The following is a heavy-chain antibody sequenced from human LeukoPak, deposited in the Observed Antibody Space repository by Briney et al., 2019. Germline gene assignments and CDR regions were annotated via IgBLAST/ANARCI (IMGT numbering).Heavy chain of an antibody. J-gene: IGHJ1*01. CDR3: ARAYKDRSLAGKKEFFQH. D-gene: IGHD6-19*01. V-gene: IGHV3-9*01. Sequence: GGSLRLSCAASGFTFYNYAMNWVRQVPGKGLEWISLISWNSGTIGYADSVKGRFTISRDNANNFLYLQMNSLRAEDTALYYCARAYKDRSLAGKKEFFQHWGQGTLVTVSS. CDR1: GFTFYNYA. CDR2: ISWNSGTI.